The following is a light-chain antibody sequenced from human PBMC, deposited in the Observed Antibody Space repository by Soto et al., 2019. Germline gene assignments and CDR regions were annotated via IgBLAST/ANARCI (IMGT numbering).Light chain of an antibody. Sequence: QSVLTQPASVSGSPGQSITISCAGTRDDIGAYDYVSWYQQHPGNAPKLLVYEVTNRPSGVSDRFSGPKSGNTASLTISGLQAEDEGDYYCNSYTNSSAVVFGGGTKVTVL. CDR2: EVT. CDR3: NSYTNSSAVV. CDR1: RDDIGAYDY. V-gene: IGLV2-14*01. J-gene: IGLJ2*01.